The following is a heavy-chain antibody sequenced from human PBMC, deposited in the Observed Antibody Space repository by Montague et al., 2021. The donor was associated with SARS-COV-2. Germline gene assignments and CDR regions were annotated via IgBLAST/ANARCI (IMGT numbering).Heavy chain of an antibody. J-gene: IGHJ4*01. CDR1: GDSMSGYY. CDR3: ARKVVLADCFDF. D-gene: IGHD2-15*01. CDR2: IHDSGST. V-gene: IGHV4-59*13. Sequence: SETLSLTCIVSGDSMSGYYWSWIRQPPGKGLEWIGYIHDSGSTNYNPSLKSRVTISVDMSKSQFSLKVTSVTAADTAVYYCARKVVLADCFDFWGHGTLVTVSS.